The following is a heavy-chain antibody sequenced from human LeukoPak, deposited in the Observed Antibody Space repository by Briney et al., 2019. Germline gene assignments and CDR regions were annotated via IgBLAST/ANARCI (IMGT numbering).Heavy chain of an antibody. D-gene: IGHD5/OR15-5a*01. Sequence: SETLSLTCTVSGGSISSSSYYWGWIRQPPGKGLEWIGSIYYSGSTYYNPSLKSRVTISVDTSKNQFSLKLSSVTAADTAVYYCARGVYKYAYYYYMDVWGKGTTVTVSS. V-gene: IGHV4-39*07. CDR2: IYYSGST. CDR3: ARGVYKYAYYYYMDV. CDR1: GGSISSSSYY. J-gene: IGHJ6*03.